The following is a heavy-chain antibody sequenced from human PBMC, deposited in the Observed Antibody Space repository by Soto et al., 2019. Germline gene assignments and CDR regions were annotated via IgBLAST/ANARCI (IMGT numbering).Heavy chain of an antibody. J-gene: IGHJ4*02. CDR2: ISYRGSS. Sequence: SETLSLTCTVSGGSVSSGSYYWTWIRQPPGKGLEWIGYISYRGSSNYNPSLKSRVTISVDTSKNQLSLKLSSVTAADTAVYYCASLRDSGGYSFYFDNWGQGTLVTVSS. V-gene: IGHV4-61*01. CDR1: GGSVSSGSYY. D-gene: IGHD5-18*01. CDR3: ASLRDSGGYSFYFDN.